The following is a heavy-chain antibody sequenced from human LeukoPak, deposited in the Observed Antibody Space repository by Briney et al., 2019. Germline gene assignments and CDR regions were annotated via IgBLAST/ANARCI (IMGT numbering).Heavy chain of an antibody. Sequence: GGSLRLSCAASAXTFNSYGMHWVRQAPGKGPEWVAVISYDGSKKYYADSVKGRFTISRDNSKNTLYLQMSSLRAEDTAVYYCAKDLGRYRNNFFDYWGQGNLVTVSS. D-gene: IGHD1-26*01. V-gene: IGHV3-30*18. J-gene: IGHJ4*02. CDR3: AKDLGRYRNNFFDY. CDR1: AXTFNSYG. CDR2: ISYDGSKK.